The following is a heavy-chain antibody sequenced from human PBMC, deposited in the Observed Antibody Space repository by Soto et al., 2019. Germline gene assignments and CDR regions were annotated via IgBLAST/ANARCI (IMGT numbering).Heavy chain of an antibody. CDR2: IIPIFGTA. J-gene: IGHJ5*02. D-gene: IGHD6-19*01. Sequence: RASVKVSCKASGGTFSSYAISWVRQAPGQGLEWMGGIIPIFGTANYAQKFQGRVTITADESTSTAYMELSSLRSEDTAVYYCATSIAVAGTPRGWFDPWGQGTLVTVSS. V-gene: IGHV1-69*13. CDR1: GGTFSSYA. CDR3: ATSIAVAGTPRGWFDP.